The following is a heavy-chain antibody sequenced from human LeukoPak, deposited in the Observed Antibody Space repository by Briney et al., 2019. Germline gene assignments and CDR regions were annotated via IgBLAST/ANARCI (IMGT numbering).Heavy chain of an antibody. D-gene: IGHD3-3*01. CDR1: GYSFTSYW. CDR2: IYPGDSDT. V-gene: IGHV5-51*01. CDR3: ARPLWSGYYPSGRQDAFDI. Sequence: GESLKISCKGSGYSFTSYWIGWVRQMPGKGLEWMGIIYPGDSDTRYSPSFQGQVTISADKSISTAYLRWSSLKASDTAMYYCARPLWSGYYPSGRQDAFDIWGQGTMVTVSS. J-gene: IGHJ3*02.